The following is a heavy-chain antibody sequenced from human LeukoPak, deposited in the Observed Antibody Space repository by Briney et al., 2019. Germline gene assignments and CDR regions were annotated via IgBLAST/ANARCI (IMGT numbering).Heavy chain of an antibody. CDR2: INHSGST. CDR1: GRSFSGYY. J-gene: IGHJ4*02. V-gene: IGHV4-34*01. CDR3: ARKTGDY. Sequence: SETLSLTCAVYGRSFSGYYWSWIRQPPGKGLEWIGEINHSGSTNYNPSLKSRVTISVDTSKNQFSLKLSSVTAADTAVYYCARKTGDYWGQGTLVTVSS.